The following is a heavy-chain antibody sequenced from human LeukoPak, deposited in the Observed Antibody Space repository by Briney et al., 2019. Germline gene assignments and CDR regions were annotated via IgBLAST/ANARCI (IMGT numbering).Heavy chain of an antibody. D-gene: IGHD4-17*01. Sequence: KPGGSLRLSCAASGFTFSSYSMNWVRQAPGKGLEWVSSISSSSSYIYYADSVKGRFTISRDNANNSLYLQMNSLRAEDTAVYYCARGDVYGDNEGAFDIWGQGTMVTVSS. J-gene: IGHJ3*02. V-gene: IGHV3-21*01. CDR3: ARGDVYGDNEGAFDI. CDR1: GFTFSSYS. CDR2: ISSSSSYI.